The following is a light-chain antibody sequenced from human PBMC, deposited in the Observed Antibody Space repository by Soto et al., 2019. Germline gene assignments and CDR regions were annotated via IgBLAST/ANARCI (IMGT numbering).Light chain of an antibody. CDR1: SSDVGGYNY. V-gene: IGLV2-14*01. Sequence: QSALTQPASVSGSPGQSITISCTGTSSDVGGYNYVSWYQQHPGKAPKLMIYDVSNRPSGVSNRFSGSKSGNTASLTISGLQAEDEADYYRSSYTSSSTYVVFGGGTKLTV. CDR3: SSYTSSSTYVV. CDR2: DVS. J-gene: IGLJ2*01.